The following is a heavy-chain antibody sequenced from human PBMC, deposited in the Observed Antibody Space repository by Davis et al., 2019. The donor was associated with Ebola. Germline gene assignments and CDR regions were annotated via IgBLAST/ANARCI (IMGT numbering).Heavy chain of an antibody. CDR2: INSDGSST. J-gene: IGHJ5*02. Sequence: GESLKISCAASGFTFSSYWMHWVRQAPGKGLVWVSRINSDGSSTSYADSVKGRFTISRDNAKNTLYLQMNSLRAEDTAVYYCARGVLYYYDSSGYYNWFDPWGQGTLVTVSS. CDR3: ARGVLYYYDSSGYYNWFDP. CDR1: GFTFSSYW. D-gene: IGHD3-22*01. V-gene: IGHV3-74*01.